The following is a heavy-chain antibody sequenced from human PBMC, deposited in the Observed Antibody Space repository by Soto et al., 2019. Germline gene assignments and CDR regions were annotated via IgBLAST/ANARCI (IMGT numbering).Heavy chain of an antibody. D-gene: IGHD3-3*01. CDR3: ARHGGYDFWSGYYEGRFDY. CDR1: GYSFTSYW. J-gene: IGHJ4*02. CDR2: IYPGDSDT. V-gene: IGHV5-51*01. Sequence: GESLKISCKGSGYSFTSYWIGWVRQMPGKGLEWMGIIYPGDSDTRYSPSFQGQVTISADKSISTAYLQWSSLKASDTAMYYCARHGGYDFWSGYYEGRFDYWGQGTLVTVSS.